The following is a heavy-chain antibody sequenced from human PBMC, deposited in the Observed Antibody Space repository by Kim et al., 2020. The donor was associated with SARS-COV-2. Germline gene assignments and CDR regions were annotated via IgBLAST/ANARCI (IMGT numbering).Heavy chain of an antibody. J-gene: IGHJ5*02. D-gene: IGHD6-13*01. V-gene: IGHV3-53*01. CDR2: IYRAGTT. CDR3: AREVGIAAAGSNNRFDP. Sequence: GGSLRLSCAVSGLIVSTDFMSWVRQAPGKGLEWVSVIYRAGTTYYADSVKGRFTVSTDSSKNTLYLQMKSLRAEDTAVYYCAREVGIAAAGSNNRFDPWG. CDR1: GLIVSTDF.